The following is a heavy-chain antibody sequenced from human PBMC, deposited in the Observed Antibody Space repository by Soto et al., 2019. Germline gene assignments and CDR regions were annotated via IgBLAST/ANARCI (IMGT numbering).Heavy chain of an antibody. J-gene: IGHJ4*02. CDR1: GGSISSSSFH. D-gene: IGHD1-1*01. CDR3: ARRYGYTFDY. Sequence: PSETLSLTCTVSGGSISSSSFHWGWIRQPPGKGLEWIGSIYYSGSTYYSPSLKSRVTISVDTSKNQFSLKLSSVTAADMAVYYCARRYGYTFDYWGQGTLVTVSS. V-gene: IGHV4-39*01. CDR2: IYYSGST.